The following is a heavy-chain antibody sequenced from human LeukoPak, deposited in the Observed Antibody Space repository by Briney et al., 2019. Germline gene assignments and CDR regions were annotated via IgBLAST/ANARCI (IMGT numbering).Heavy chain of an antibody. D-gene: IGHD2-2*01. J-gene: IGHJ6*01. Sequence: GGSLRLSCAASGFTFSSYEMNWVRQAPGKGLEWVSYISSSGSTIYYADSVKGRFTISRDNAKNSLYLQMNSLRAEDTAVYYCARDLIVVVPAAAYYYYYGMDVRGQGTTVTVSS. V-gene: IGHV3-48*03. CDR2: ISSSGSTI. CDR1: GFTFSSYE. CDR3: ARDLIVVVPAAAYYYYYGMDV.